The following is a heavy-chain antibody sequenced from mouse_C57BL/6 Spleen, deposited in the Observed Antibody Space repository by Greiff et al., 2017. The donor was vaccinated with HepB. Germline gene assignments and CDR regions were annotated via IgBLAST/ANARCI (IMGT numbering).Heavy chain of an antibody. CDR1: GYTFTSYW. V-gene: IGHV1-50*01. J-gene: IGHJ4*01. Sequence: QVQLQQPGAELVKPGASVKLSCKASGYTFTSYWMQWVKRRPGQGLEWIGEIDPSDSYTNYNQKFKGKATLTVDTSSSTAYMQLSSLTSEDSAVYYCARLDYWGQGTSVTVSS. CDR3: ARLDY. CDR2: IDPSDSYT.